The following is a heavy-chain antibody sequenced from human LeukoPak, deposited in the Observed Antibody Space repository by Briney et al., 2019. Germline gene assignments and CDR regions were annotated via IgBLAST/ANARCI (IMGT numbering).Heavy chain of an antibody. D-gene: IGHD7-27*01. V-gene: IGHV3-48*01. CDR1: GFIFSSYS. J-gene: IGHJ4*02. CDR3: GRGHWGLDY. CDR2: ISSSSSTI. Sequence: GGSLRLSCVGSGFIFSSYSMNWVRQAPGKGLEWVSYISSSSSTIYYADSVKGRFTISRDNAKNSLYLQMNSLRAEDTAVYYCGRGHWGLDYWGQGALVTVSS.